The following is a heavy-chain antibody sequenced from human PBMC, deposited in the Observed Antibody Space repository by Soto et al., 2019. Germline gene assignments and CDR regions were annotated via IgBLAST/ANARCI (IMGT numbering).Heavy chain of an antibody. Sequence: PWETLSLTCTVSGGSISSSSYYWGCIRQPPGKGLEWIASIDYTGNTFYNPSLTSRVTISVDTSKNQFSLKVTSVTAADTAVYYCARINKGYGTDSWGQGTLVTVSS. D-gene: IGHD5-18*01. CDR3: ARINKGYGTDS. CDR1: GGSISSSSYY. V-gene: IGHV4-39*01. CDR2: IDYTGNT. J-gene: IGHJ4*02.